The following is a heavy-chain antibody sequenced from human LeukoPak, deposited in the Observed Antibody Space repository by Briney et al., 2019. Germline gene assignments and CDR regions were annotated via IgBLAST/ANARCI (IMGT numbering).Heavy chain of an antibody. D-gene: IGHD2-8*01. V-gene: IGHV3-48*01. Sequence: GGSLRLSCAASGFTFSGYAMSWVRQAPGKGLEWVSYISSSSSTIYYADSVKGRFTISRDNAKNSLYLQMNSLRAEDTAVYYCARDVTMVYATRTSGGYWGQGTLVTVSS. J-gene: IGHJ4*02. CDR2: ISSSSSTI. CDR1: GFTFSGYA. CDR3: ARDVTMVYATRTSGGY.